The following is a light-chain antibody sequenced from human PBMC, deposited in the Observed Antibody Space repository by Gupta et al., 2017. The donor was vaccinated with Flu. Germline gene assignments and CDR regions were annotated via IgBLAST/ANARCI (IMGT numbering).Light chain of an antibody. CDR2: GAS. Sequence: IVLTQSPGTLSLSPGERATLSCRASQSVSSSYLAWYQQKPGQAPRLRIYGASSRATGIPDRFSGSGSGTDFTLTISRLEPEDVAVYYWQQYGSSPYTFGQGTKLEIK. CDR3: QQYGSSPYT. CDR1: QSVSSSY. V-gene: IGKV3-20*01. J-gene: IGKJ2*01.